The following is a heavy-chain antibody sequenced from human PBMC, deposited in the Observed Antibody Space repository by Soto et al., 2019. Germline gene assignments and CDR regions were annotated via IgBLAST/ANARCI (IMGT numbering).Heavy chain of an antibody. CDR3: ATGIPWLSNGDPFVAAASPGGPFDY. CDR2: VDPEDGET. D-gene: IGHD6-13*01. Sequence: ASVKVSCKVSGYTLTELSMHWGRQAPGKGLECMGGVDPEDGETIYAQKFQGRVTMTEDTSTDTAYMELSSLRSEDTAVYYCATGIPWLSNGDPFVAAASPGGPFDYWG. J-gene: IGHJ4*01. CDR1: GYTLTELS. V-gene: IGHV1-24*01.